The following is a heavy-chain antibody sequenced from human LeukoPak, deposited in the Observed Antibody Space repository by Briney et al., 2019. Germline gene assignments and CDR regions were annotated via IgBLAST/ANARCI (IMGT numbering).Heavy chain of an antibody. V-gene: IGHV3-49*03. CDR3: TRARREALGWYFDY. J-gene: IGHJ4*02. Sequence: GGSLRLSCTASGFTFGDYAMSWFRQAPGKGLEWVGFFRNKPYGGTTEYAASVKGRFTISRGDSKNIAYLQMNSLKTEDTAVYYCTRARREALGWYFDYWGQGTLVTVSS. CDR2: FRNKPYGGTT. CDR1: GFTFGDYA. D-gene: IGHD4-23*01.